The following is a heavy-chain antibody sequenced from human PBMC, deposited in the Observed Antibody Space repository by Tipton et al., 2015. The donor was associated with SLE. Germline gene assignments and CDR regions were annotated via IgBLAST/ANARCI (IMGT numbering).Heavy chain of an antibody. D-gene: IGHD5-12*01. CDR1: GVSITGTSYY. V-gene: IGHV4-39*07. J-gene: IGHJ4*02. CDR3: ARGGVGGYDYFDH. CDR2: IYYTGST. Sequence: GLVKPSETLSLTCDVSGVSITGTSYYWGWIRQPPGKGLEWIGNIYYTGSTYDNPSLKSRVTMSVDTSKNQFSLRLSSVTAADTAVYYCARGGVGGYDYFDHWGQGTLVTVSS.